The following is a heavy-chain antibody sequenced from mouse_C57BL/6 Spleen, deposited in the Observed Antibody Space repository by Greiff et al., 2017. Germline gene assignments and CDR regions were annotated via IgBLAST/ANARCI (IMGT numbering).Heavy chain of an antibody. J-gene: IGHJ2*01. CDR2: IDPSDSYT. V-gene: IGHV1-50*01. D-gene: IGHD3-2*02. Sequence: QVQLQQPGAELVKPGASVKLSCKASGYTFTSYWMQWVKQRPGQGLEWIGEIDPSDSYTNYNQKFKGKATLTVDTSSSTAYMQLSSLTSEDSAVYYCAREAQATIHFDYWGQGTTLTVSS. CDR1: GYTFTSYW. CDR3: AREAQATIHFDY.